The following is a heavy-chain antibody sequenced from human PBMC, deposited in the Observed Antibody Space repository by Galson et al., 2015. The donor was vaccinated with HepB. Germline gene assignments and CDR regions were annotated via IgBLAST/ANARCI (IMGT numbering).Heavy chain of an antibody. CDR1: GFTFSSYA. J-gene: IGHJ4*02. Sequence: SLRLSCAASGFTFSSYAMSWVRQAPGKGLEWVSAISGSGGSTYYADSVKGRFTISRDNSKNTLYLQMNSLRAEDTAVYYCAKSPYDYIWGSYRYGPNYFDYWGQGTLVTVSS. CDR2: ISGSGGST. V-gene: IGHV3-23*01. CDR3: AKSPYDYIWGSYRYGPNYFDY. D-gene: IGHD3-16*02.